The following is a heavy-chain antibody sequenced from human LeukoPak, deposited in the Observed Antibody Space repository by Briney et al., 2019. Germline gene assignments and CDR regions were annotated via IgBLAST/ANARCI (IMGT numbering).Heavy chain of an antibody. D-gene: IGHD3-22*01. Sequence: GGSLRLSCAASGYTFSSYSINWVRQAPGKGLEWVSSMCFRSNYIYYADSVRGRFSISRDDARDSLYLQMNSLRAEDTAVYYCVRLRRNSDTSGYYYYYDYWGQGTLVTVSS. CDR2: MCFRSNYI. CDR3: VRLRRNSDTSGYYYYYDY. CDR1: GYTFSSYS. V-gene: IGHV3-21*01. J-gene: IGHJ4*02.